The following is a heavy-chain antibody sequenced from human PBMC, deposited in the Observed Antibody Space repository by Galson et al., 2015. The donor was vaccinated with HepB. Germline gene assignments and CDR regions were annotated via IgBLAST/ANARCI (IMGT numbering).Heavy chain of an antibody. CDR3: AKDDGYCSGGSCYWEDTFDY. V-gene: IGHV3-23*01. CDR2: ISGSGGST. CDR1: GFTFSSYA. J-gene: IGHJ4*02. Sequence: SLRLSCAASGFTFSSYAMSWVRQAPGKGLEWVSAISGSGGSTCYADSVKGRFTISRDNSKNTLYLQMNSLRAEDTAVYYCAKDDGYCSGGSCYWEDTFDYWGQGTLVTVSS. D-gene: IGHD2-15*01.